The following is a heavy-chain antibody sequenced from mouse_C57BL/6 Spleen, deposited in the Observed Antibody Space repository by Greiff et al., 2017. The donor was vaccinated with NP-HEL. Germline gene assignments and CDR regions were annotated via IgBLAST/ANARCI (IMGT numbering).Heavy chain of an antibody. CDR1: GYTFTSYW. Sequence: QVQLKQPGAELVMPGASVKLSCKASGYTFTSYWMHWVKQRPGQGLEWIGEIDPSDSYTNYNQKFKGKSTLTVDKSSSTAYMQLSSLTSEDSAVYYCARRGHYDLYAMDYWGQGTSVTVSS. V-gene: IGHV1-69*01. D-gene: IGHD2-4*01. CDR2: IDPSDSYT. J-gene: IGHJ4*01. CDR3: ARRGHYDLYAMDY.